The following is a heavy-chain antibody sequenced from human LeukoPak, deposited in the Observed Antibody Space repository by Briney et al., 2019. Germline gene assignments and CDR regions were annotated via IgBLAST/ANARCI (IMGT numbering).Heavy chain of an antibody. V-gene: IGHV5-51*01. J-gene: IGHJ6*02. D-gene: IGHD1-26*01. Sequence: GQSLQRYRLVYGYDSTSYAMTCVLQMPGKGLEWMGLIYPGDSDTRYSPSFQGQATISADNSISTAYLQWSSLKASDTAIYYCTSGGGYGGYYYYSDIDEWGQGTTVTVSS. CDR3: TSGGGYGGYYYYSDIDE. CDR1: GYDSTSYA. CDR2: IYPGDSDT.